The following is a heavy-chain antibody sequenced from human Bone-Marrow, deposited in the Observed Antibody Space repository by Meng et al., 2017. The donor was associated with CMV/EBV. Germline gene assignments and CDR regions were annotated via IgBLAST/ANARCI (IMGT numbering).Heavy chain of an antibody. CDR3: ARGDCSSTSCYTNSNPLYYYGMDV. J-gene: IGHJ6*02. D-gene: IGHD2-2*02. CDR2: IIPIFGTA. CDR1: GGTFSSYA. Sequence: SVKVSCKASGGTFSSYAISWVRQAPGQGLEWMGGIIPIFGTANYAQKCQGRVTITTDESTSTAYMELCSLRSEDTAVYYCARGDCSSTSCYTNSNPLYYYGMDVWGQGTTVTVSS. V-gene: IGHV1-69*05.